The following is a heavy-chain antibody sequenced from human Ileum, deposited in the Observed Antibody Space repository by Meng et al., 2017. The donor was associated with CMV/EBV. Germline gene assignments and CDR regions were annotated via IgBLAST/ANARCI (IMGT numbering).Heavy chain of an antibody. V-gene: IGHV3-7*01. CDR3: ASEQWSGYYFDY. J-gene: IGHJ4*02. Sequence: GESLKISCAASGFTFSRYCMRWVRQAPGKGLEWVANIKQDGSEKYYVDSVKGRFTISRDNAKNSLYLQMNSLRAEDTAVYYCASEQWSGYYFDYWGQGTLVTVSS. D-gene: IGHD3-3*01. CDR2: IKQDGSEK. CDR1: GFTFSRYC.